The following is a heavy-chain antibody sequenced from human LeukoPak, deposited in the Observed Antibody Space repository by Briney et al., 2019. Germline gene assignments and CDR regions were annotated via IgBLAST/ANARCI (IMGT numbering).Heavy chain of an antibody. CDR2: ISGDGGTT. CDR3: VREASTLDY. J-gene: IGHJ4*02. Sequence: PGGSLRLSCAASGFTFSSFDMSWVRQAPGKGLEWVSVISGDGGTTHYADSVKGRFTISRDNSKNTLYLQWNSLRAEDTAVYYCVREASTLDYWGQGTLVTVSS. V-gene: IGHV3-23*01. CDR1: GFTFSSFD.